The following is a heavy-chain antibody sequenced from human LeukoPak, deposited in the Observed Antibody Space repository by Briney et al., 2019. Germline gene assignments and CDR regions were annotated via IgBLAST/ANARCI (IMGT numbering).Heavy chain of an antibody. CDR2: ISGSGGST. J-gene: IGHJ4*02. CDR3: AKDGLVGAKLN. V-gene: IGHV3-23*01. D-gene: IGHD1-26*01. CDR1: GFTFSSYA. Sequence: GGSLRLSCAASGFTFSSYAMSWVRQAPGKGVEWVSAISGSGGSTYYADSVTGRFTISRDNSKNTLYLQMNSLRAEDTAVYYCAKDGLVGAKLNWGQGTLVTVSS.